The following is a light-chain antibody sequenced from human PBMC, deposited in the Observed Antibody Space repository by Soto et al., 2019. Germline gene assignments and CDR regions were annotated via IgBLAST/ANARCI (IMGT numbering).Light chain of an antibody. CDR1: SSDVGGYNY. V-gene: IGLV2-14*01. Sequence: QSALAQPASVSGSPGQSITISCTGTSSDVGGYNYVSWYQHHPGKAPKLMIYEVSYRPSGVSNRFSGPKSDNTASLTISGLQAEDEADYYCSSYTSFSTYVFGTGTKVTVL. CDR2: EVS. J-gene: IGLJ1*01. CDR3: SSYTSFSTYV.